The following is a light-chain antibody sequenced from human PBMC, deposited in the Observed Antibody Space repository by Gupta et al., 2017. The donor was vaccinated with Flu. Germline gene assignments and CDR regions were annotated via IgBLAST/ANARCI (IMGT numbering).Light chain of an antibody. V-gene: IGLV2-14*01. CDR2: EVS. Sequence: QSALTQPASVSGSPGQSITISCTGTSSAVGGYNYVSWYQQHPGKAHKLMIYEVSNRPAGVSNRFSGSKSGNTASLTISGLQAEDDADYYCSSDTSSSTLVFGGGTKLTVL. CDR1: SSAVGGYNY. CDR3: SSDTSSSTLV. J-gene: IGLJ2*01.